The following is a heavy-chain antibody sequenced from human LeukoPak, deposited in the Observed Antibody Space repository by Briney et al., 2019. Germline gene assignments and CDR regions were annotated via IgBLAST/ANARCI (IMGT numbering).Heavy chain of an antibody. V-gene: IGHV4-59*01. D-gene: IGHD5-18*01. J-gene: IGHJ3*02. CDR1: AGSINSSY. CDR2: IAYSGST. CDR3: AIDPTARSSAFYI. Sequence: SETLSLTYTVSAGSINSSYWSSIRQYPGNGLEWIGYIAYSGSTNYNPSLNSRATISVDTSKNQFSLKLSSVTAAGTAVDYCAIDPTARSSAFYIWGQGTMGTVSS.